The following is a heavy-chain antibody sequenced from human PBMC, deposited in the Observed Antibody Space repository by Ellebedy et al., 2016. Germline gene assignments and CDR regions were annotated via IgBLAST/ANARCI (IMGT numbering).Heavy chain of an antibody. J-gene: IGHJ3*02. CDR1: GFTFSSYA. CDR3: ARDRDYGDYVGAFDI. CDR2: ISYDGNTK. Sequence: GESLKISXAASGFTFSSYAMHWVRQAPGKGLKWVAVISYDGNTKYYANSVRGRFTISRDNSKNTVYLQMNSLRAEDTAVYYCARDRDYGDYVGAFDIWGQGTMVTVSS. D-gene: IGHD4-17*01. V-gene: IGHV3-30-3*01.